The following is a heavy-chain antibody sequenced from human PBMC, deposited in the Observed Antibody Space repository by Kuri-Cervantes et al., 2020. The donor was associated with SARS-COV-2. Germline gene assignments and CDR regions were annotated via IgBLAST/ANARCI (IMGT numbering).Heavy chain of an antibody. CDR2: IKQDGSEK. Sequence: GGSLRLSCAASGFTFSSYSMNWVRQAPGKGLEWVANIKQDGSEKYYVDSVKGRFTISRDNAKNSLYLQMNSLRAEDTAVYYCARVESSAVEYFDLWGRGTLVTVSS. D-gene: IGHD6-19*01. J-gene: IGHJ2*01. CDR3: ARVESSAVEYFDL. CDR1: GFTFSSYS. V-gene: IGHV3-7*01.